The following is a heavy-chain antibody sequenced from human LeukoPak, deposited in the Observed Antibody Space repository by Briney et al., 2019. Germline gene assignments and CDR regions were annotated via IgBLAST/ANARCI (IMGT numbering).Heavy chain of an antibody. CDR1: GGSFSGYY. J-gene: IGHJ4*02. Sequence: SETLSLTCAVYGGSFSGYYWSWIRQPPGKGLEWIGEINHSGSTNYNPPLKSRVTISVDTSKNQFSLKLSSVTAADTAVYYCARWGGGRWYLERDDYWGQGTLVTVSS. CDR2: INHSGST. V-gene: IGHV4-34*01. CDR3: ARWGGGRWYLERDDY. D-gene: IGHD6-13*01.